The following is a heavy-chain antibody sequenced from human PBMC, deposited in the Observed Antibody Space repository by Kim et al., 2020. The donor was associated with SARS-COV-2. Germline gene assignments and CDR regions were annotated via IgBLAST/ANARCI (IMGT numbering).Heavy chain of an antibody. Sequence: GGSLRLSCAASGFIFSTYAMHWVRQAPGKGPEYVSAISSNGAEPYYADSVKGRFTISRDNSKNMLYLQMGSLRAEDMAVYYCAREGRHCSGTACYLFDYWGQGTLVTVSS. J-gene: IGHJ4*02. CDR2: ISSNGAEP. V-gene: IGHV3-64*02. CDR3: AREGRHCSGTACYLFDY. CDR1: GFIFSTYA. D-gene: IGHD2-2*01.